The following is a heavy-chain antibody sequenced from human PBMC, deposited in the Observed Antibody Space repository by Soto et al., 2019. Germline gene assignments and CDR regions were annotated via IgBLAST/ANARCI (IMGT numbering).Heavy chain of an antibody. CDR2: IYYSGST. CDR1: GGSISSSSYY. CDR3: ARMGLDSSSWYEDDAFDI. Sequence: QLQLQESGPGLVKPSETLSLTCTVSGGSISSSSYYWGWIRQPPGKGLEWIGSIYYSGSTYYNPSLKSRVTISVDTSKSQFSLKLSSVTAADTAVYYCARMGLDSSSWYEDDAFDIWGQGTMVTVSS. V-gene: IGHV4-39*01. J-gene: IGHJ3*02. D-gene: IGHD6-13*01.